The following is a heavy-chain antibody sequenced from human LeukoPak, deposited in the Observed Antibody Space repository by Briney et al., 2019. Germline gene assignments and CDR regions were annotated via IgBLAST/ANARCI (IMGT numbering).Heavy chain of an antibody. CDR2: ISGSGGST. J-gene: IGHJ4*02. CDR1: GFTFSSYA. V-gene: IGHV3-23*01. D-gene: IGHD6-19*01. CDR3: VKEPRKRTGYSSGWYERY. Sequence: GGSLRLSCAASGFTFSSYAMSWVRQAPGKGLEWVSAISGSGGSTYYADSVKGRFTISRDNSKNTLYLQMNSLRAEDTAVYYCVKEPRKRTGYSSGWYERYWGQGTLVTVSS.